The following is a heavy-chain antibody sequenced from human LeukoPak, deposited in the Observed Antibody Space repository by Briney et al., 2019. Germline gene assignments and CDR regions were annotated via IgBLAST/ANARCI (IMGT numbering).Heavy chain of an antibody. V-gene: IGHV1-2*02. CDR2: INPDGGGA. CDR3: ARALGGYYGSGSYYPVDY. CDR1: GYTFTGYY. J-gene: IGHJ4*02. Sequence: ASVKVSCKASGYTFTGYYMHWVRQAPGQGPEWMGWINPDGGGASYAQKFQGRVTITADESTSTAYMELSSLRSEDTAVYYCARALGGYYGSGSYYPVDYWGQGTLVTVSS. D-gene: IGHD3-10*01.